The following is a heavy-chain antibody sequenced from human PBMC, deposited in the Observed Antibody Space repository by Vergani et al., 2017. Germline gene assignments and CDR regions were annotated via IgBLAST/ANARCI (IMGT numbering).Heavy chain of an antibody. V-gene: IGHV5-51*01. Sequence: EVQLVQSGAEVKKPGESLKISCKGSGYSFTSYWIGWVRQMPGKGLEWMGIIYPGDSDTRYGPSFQGQVTISAAKSISTAYLQWSSLKASDTAMYYCARSPAYGDDPHRNWFDPWGQGTLVTVSS. CDR1: GYSFTSYW. J-gene: IGHJ5*02. CDR3: ARSPAYGDDPHRNWFDP. D-gene: IGHD4-17*01. CDR2: IYPGDSDT.